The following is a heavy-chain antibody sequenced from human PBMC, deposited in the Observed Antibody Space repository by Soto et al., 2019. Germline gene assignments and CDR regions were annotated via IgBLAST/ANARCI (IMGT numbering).Heavy chain of an antibody. J-gene: IGHJ6*02. D-gene: IGHD6-13*01. CDR2: IIPVLGTP. Sequence: QVLLVQSSAEVKKPGSSVKVSCKASGGTFTSTAFSWVRQAPGQGLEWMGGIIPVLGTPNYAQKFQASLPVTADASTTTVHMELSSLRSDDTAVYYCASSAGLDHLLNYYGLNVWGQGTTVTVSS. CDR1: GGTFTSTA. CDR3: ASSAGLDHLLNYYGLNV. V-gene: IGHV1-69*01.